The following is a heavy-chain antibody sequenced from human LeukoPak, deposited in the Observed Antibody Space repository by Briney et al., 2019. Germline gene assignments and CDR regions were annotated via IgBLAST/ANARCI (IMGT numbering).Heavy chain of an antibody. D-gene: IGHD4-17*01. Sequence: PSETLSLTCTVSGGSISGYYWSWIRQPPGKGLEWIAYIYYTGSTNYNPSLKSRVTISLDTSKNQFSLKLSSVTAADTAVYYCARSSYGYYYYGMDVWGQGTTVTVSS. V-gene: IGHV4-59*08. CDR3: ARSSYGYYYYGMDV. J-gene: IGHJ6*02. CDR2: IYYTGST. CDR1: GGSISGYY.